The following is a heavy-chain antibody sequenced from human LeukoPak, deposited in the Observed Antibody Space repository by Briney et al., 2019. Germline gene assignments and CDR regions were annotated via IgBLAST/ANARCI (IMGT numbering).Heavy chain of an antibody. D-gene: IGHD3-22*01. CDR3: VRLRRNSDRSGYYYYHDY. J-gene: IGHJ4*02. V-gene: IGHV3-21*01. CDR1: GYTFSDFS. Sequence: GGSLTLSCAASGYTFSDFSVNWVRQAPGKGLEWVSSISVRSNYRYYADSVRGRFTISRDDARDSLFLQMNSLRAEDTAVYFCVRLRRNSDRSGYYYYHDYWGQGTLVTVSS. CDR2: ISVRSNYR.